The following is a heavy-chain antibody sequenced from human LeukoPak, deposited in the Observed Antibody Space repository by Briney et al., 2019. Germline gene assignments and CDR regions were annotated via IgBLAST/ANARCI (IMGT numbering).Heavy chain of an antibody. CDR3: ARGRDLRYYYMDV. J-gene: IGHJ6*03. CDR1: GGSISSSNYY. CDR2: INHSGST. Sequence: PSETLSLTCTVSGGSISSSNYYWSWIRQPPGKGLEWIGEINHSGSTNYNPSLKSRVTISVDTSKNQFSLKLSSVAAADTAVYYCARGRDLRYYYMDVWGKGTTVTVSS. D-gene: IGHD4-17*01. V-gene: IGHV4-39*07.